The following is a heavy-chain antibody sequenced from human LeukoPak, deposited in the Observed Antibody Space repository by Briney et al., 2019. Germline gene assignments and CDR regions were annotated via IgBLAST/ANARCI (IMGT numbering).Heavy chain of an antibody. CDR1: GFTFSSYV. CDR2: ISGGGGST. CDR3: AKGGYCSSTSCYVGWFDP. Sequence: PGGSLRLSCAASGFTFSSYVMNWVRQAPGKGLEWVSVISGGGGSTYYADSVKGRFTISRDNSKNTLFLQMNSLRAGDTAVYYCAKGGYCSSTSCYVGWFDPWGQGTLVTVSS. J-gene: IGHJ5*02. D-gene: IGHD2-2*01. V-gene: IGHV3-23*01.